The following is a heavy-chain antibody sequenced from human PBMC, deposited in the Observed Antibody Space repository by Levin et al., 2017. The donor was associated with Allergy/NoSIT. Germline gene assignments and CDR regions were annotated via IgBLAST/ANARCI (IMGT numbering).Heavy chain of an antibody. CDR2: MNPNSGNT. CDR1: GYTFTSYD. J-gene: IGHJ6*02. CDR3: ARGRSSWGGVSGFWSGYYETYYYYGMDV. Sequence: GESLKISCKASGYTFTSYDINWVRQATGQGLEWMGWMNPNSGNTGYAQKFQGRVTMTRNTSISTAYMELSSLRSEDTAVYYCARGRSSWGGVSGFWSGYYETYYYYGMDVWGQGTTVTVSS. D-gene: IGHD3-3*01. V-gene: IGHV1-8*01.